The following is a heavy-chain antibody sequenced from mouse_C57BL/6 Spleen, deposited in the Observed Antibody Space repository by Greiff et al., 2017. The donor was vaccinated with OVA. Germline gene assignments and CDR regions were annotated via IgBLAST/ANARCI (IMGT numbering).Heavy chain of an antibody. CDR2: ISSGGSYT. Sequence: EVQRVESGGDLVKPGGSLKLSCAASGFTFSSYGMSWVRQTPDKRLEWVATISSGGSYTYYPDSVKGRFTISRDNAKNTLYLQMSSLKSEDTAMYYCARHDPYAMDYWGQGTSVTVSS. V-gene: IGHV5-6*01. CDR3: ARHDPYAMDY. J-gene: IGHJ4*01. CDR1: GFTFSSYG.